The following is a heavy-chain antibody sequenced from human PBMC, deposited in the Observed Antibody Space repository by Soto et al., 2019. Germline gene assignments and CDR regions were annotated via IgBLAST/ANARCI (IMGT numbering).Heavy chain of an antibody. CDR3: AFRPTGTTAGFPW. J-gene: IGHJ4*02. CDR1: GFTFSDYY. CDR2: ISSSGSTI. Sequence: PGGSLRLSCAASGFTFSDYYMSWIRQAPGKGLEWVSYISSSGSTIYYADSVKGRFTISRDNAKNSLCLQMNSLRAEDTAVYYCAFRPTGTTAGFPWWGQGTLVTVSS. D-gene: IGHD1-1*01. V-gene: IGHV3-11*01.